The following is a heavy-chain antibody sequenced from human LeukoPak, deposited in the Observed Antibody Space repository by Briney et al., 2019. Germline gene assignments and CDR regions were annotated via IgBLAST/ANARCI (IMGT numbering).Heavy chain of an antibody. CDR2: ISWNSLRI. J-gene: IGHJ5*02. CDR1: GFTFDDFA. Sequence: GGSLRLSCAAAGFTFDDFAMHWVRQGPGKGLEWVSSISWNSLRIEYADSVKGRFTISRDNAEKSPYLQMNSLTAEDTAFYYCANTRHSSGWSAGGDLWGHGTLVTVSS. V-gene: IGHV3-9*01. D-gene: IGHD6-19*01. CDR3: ANTRHSSGWSAGGDL.